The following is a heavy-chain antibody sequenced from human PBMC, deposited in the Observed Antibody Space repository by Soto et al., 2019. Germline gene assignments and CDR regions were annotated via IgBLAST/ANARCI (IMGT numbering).Heavy chain of an antibody. CDR1: GGTFSSYT. Sequence: QVQLVQSGAEVKKPGSSVKVSCKASGGTFSSYTISWVRQAPGQGLEWMGRIIPILGIANYAQKFQGRVTITADKSTSTDYMELSSLRSEDTAVYYCAREEYYYGSGAFFDYWGQGTLVTDSS. CDR2: IIPILGIA. CDR3: AREEYYYGSGAFFDY. J-gene: IGHJ4*02. D-gene: IGHD3-10*01. V-gene: IGHV1-69*08.